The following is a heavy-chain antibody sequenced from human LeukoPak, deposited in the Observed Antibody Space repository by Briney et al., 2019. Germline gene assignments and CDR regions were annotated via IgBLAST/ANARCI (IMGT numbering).Heavy chain of an antibody. Sequence: GGSLRLSCAVSGFTFSSYAMSWVRQAPGKGLEWVSAISGSGGSTYYADSVKGRFTISRENSKNTLYLQMNSLRAEDTAVYYCAKDSLARGFDYWGQGTLVTVSS. V-gene: IGHV3-23*01. CDR3: AKDSLARGFDY. J-gene: IGHJ4*02. CDR2: ISGSGGST. CDR1: GFTFSSYA.